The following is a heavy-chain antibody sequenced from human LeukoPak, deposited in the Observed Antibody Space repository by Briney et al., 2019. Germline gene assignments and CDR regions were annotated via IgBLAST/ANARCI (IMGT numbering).Heavy chain of an antibody. V-gene: IGHV3-74*01. CDR1: GFTFSSYW. J-gene: IGHJ6*03. D-gene: IGHD2-2*01. Sequence: GGSLRLSCAASGFTFSSYWMHWVRQAPRKGLVWVSRINTDGSSTSYADSVKGRFTISRDNAKNTLYLQMNSLRAEDTAVYYCARGRYCSSTSCYRPYYYYYMDVWGKGTTVTVSS. CDR3: ARGRYCSSTSCYRPYYYYYMDV. CDR2: INTDGSST.